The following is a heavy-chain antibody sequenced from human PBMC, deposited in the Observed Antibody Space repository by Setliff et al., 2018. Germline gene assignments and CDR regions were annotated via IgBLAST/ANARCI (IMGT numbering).Heavy chain of an antibody. CDR2: IIPILGIA. D-gene: IGHD6-19*01. CDR3: ARGLHSSGWYWSFDY. V-gene: IGHV1-69*10. Sequence: SVKVSCKASGGTFSSYAISWVRQAPGQGLEWMGGIIPILGIANYAQNFQGRVTITADESTSTAYMELSSLRSEDTAVYYCARGLHSSGWYWSFDYWGQGTLVTVSS. J-gene: IGHJ4*02. CDR1: GGTFSSYA.